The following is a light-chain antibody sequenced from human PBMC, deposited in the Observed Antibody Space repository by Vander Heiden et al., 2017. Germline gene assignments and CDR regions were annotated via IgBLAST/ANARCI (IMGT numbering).Light chain of an antibody. CDR3: QQGYTNWYT. Sequence: IQGTRSPSSLSASVGDRVTITCRTSQNIGHHLNWYQQRAGKAPKLLIYAASTLQSGVPPRFSGSGSGTDFTLTISTLRPEDFAIYYCQQGYTNWYTFGQGTKLELK. CDR2: AAS. V-gene: IGKV1-39*01. CDR1: QNIGHH. J-gene: IGKJ2*01.